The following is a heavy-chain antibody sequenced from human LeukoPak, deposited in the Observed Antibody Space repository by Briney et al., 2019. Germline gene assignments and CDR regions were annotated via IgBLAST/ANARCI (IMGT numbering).Heavy chain of an antibody. Sequence: GGSLRLSCAASVFTFSSYAMSWVRQAPVTGLEWVSGLNDNGGDTYYADSVKGRFTISRDNSKNTVYLQMNSLRAEDTAVYYCAKDGGRGYFWGRGTLVTVSS. CDR1: VFTFSSYA. V-gene: IGHV3-23*01. CDR2: LNDNGGDT. CDR3: AKDGGRGYF. J-gene: IGHJ2*01. D-gene: IGHD2-21*01.